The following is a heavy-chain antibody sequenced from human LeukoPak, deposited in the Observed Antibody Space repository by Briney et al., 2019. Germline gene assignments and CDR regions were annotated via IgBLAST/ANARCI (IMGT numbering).Heavy chain of an antibody. CDR1: GLTFSNSA. D-gene: IGHD2-2*01. Sequence: GGSLRLSCVASGLTFSNSAMHWVRQAPGKGLEWVAIMSFDGSHERYGDSVKGRFTLSRDNSKNTLYLQINSLRTEDTAVYYCARVISAAVYYYYGMDVWGQGTTVTVSS. CDR3: ARVISAAVYYYYGMDV. J-gene: IGHJ6*02. V-gene: IGHV3-30*04. CDR2: MSFDGSHE.